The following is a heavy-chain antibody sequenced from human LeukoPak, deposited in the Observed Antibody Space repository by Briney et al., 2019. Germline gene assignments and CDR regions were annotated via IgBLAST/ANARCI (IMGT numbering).Heavy chain of an antibody. CDR2: IYYSGST. V-gene: IGHV4-59*08. CDR1: GGSISSYY. Sequence: PSQTLSLTCTVSGGSISSYYWSWIRQPPGKGLEWIGYIYYSGSTNYNPSLKSRVTISVDTSKNQFSLKLSSVTAADTAVYYCARHGVSGDDAFDIWGQGTMVTVSS. J-gene: IGHJ3*02. D-gene: IGHD2-15*01. CDR3: ARHGVSGDDAFDI.